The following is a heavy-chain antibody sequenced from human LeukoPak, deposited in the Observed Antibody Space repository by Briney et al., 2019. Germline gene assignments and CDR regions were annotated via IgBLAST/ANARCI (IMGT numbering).Heavy chain of an antibody. CDR3: ARLDIVATGAFDL. CDR1: GFTFSRYW. J-gene: IGHJ3*01. CDR2: IKNDGSEK. Sequence: GGSLRLSCAASGFTFSRYWMSWVRRAAGKGPEWVANIKNDGSEKYYADSVRGRFSFSRDNAKNSLNLQMNSLRDEDTAVYYCARLDIVATGAFDLWGQGTMVTVSS. D-gene: IGHD5-12*01. V-gene: IGHV3-7*04.